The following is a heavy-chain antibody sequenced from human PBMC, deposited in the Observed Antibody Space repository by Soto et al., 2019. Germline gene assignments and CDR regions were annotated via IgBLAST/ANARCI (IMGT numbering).Heavy chain of an antibody. V-gene: IGHV2-5*02. CDR1: GFSLTTSRVG. CDR3: THMFGTVSHLGY. D-gene: IGHD3-10*02. Sequence: QITLKESGPTLVKPTQTLTLTCTFSGFSLTTSRVGVGWIRQPPGKALEWLALIYWDDDKRYSPSLSSRLTSTRDTSKNQVVLTMTNTAPADTATYYCTHMFGTVSHLGYWGQGTLVTVSS. CDR2: IYWDDDK. J-gene: IGHJ4*02.